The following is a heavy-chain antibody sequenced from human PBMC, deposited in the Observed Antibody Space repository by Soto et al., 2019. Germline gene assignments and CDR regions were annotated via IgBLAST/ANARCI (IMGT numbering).Heavy chain of an antibody. CDR3: ARSESPLKVISFFGS. V-gene: IGHV3-11*06. J-gene: IGHJ4*02. Sequence: LRLSCAASGFSISDYYMSWIRQAPGKGLEWLAYISQSYSYTNYADSVKGRFTISGDNANDSVYLQMNSLRVDDSAIYYCARSESPLKVISFFGSWGQGALVTVSS. CDR1: GFSISDYY. D-gene: IGHD3-22*01. CDR2: ISQSYSYT.